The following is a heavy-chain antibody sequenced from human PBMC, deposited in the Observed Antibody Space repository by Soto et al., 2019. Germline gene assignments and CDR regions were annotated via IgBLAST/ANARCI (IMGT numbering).Heavy chain of an antibody. Sequence: QVQLVESGGGLVKPGGSLRLSCAASGFTFSDYYMSWIRQAPGKGLEWVSYISSSSSYTNYADSVKGRFTISRDNAKNSLYLQMNSLRAEDTAVYYCARVGVAGTYVQHWGQGTLVTVSS. CDR1: GFTFSDYY. CDR3: ARVGVAGTYVQH. J-gene: IGHJ1*01. CDR2: ISSSSSYT. V-gene: IGHV3-11*05. D-gene: IGHD6-13*01.